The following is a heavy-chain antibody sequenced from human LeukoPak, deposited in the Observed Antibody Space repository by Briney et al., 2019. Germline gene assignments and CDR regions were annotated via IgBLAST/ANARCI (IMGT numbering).Heavy chain of an antibody. J-gene: IGHJ6*03. V-gene: IGHV4-59*01. CDR2: IYYSEST. D-gene: IGHD2-15*01. CDR3: ARQIVVVVAATGSSYYYYYMDV. CDR1: GGSISSYY. Sequence: SGTLSLTCTVSGGSISSYYWSWIRQPPGKGLEWIGYIYYSESTNYNPSLKSRVTISVDTSKNQFSLKLSSVTAADTAVYYCARQIVVVVAATGSSYYYYYMDVWGKGTTVTVSS.